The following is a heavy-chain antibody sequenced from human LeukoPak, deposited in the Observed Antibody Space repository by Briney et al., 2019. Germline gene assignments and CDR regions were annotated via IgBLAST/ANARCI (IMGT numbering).Heavy chain of an antibody. CDR3: ARAGHSSGYYFFDY. Sequence: GGSLRLSCEASGFTFSSYGMHWVRQAPGKGLEWVAVISYDGSNKYYADSVKGRFTISRDNSKNTLYLQMNSLRAEDTAVYYCARAGHSSGYYFFDYWGQGTLVTVSS. CDR1: GFTFSSYG. J-gene: IGHJ4*02. D-gene: IGHD3-22*01. V-gene: IGHV3-30*03. CDR2: ISYDGSNK.